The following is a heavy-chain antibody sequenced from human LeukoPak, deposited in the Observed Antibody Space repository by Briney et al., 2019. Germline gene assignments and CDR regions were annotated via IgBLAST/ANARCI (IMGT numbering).Heavy chain of an antibody. Sequence: PSETLSLTCTVSAGSISSSTYSWGWIRQPPGKGLEWIGSIYYSGSTYYNPSLKSRVTVSVDTSKNQFSLKLSSVTAADTAVYYCAGRSGYATWDVWGKGTTVTISS. J-gene: IGHJ6*04. V-gene: IGHV4-39*01. D-gene: IGHD5-12*01. CDR3: AGRSGYATWDV. CDR1: AGSISSSTYS. CDR2: IYYSGST.